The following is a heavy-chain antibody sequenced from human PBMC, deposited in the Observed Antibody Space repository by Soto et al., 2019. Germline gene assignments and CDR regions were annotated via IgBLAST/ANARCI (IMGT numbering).Heavy chain of an antibody. CDR3: ARAIVVTVGGMDV. CDR1: GGSISNADYY. Sequence: SETLSLTCTVSGGSISNADYYWSWVLQPPGKGLEWIGYIYYSGSSFFNPSLKSRVTMSKDTSKNQFSLRLTSVTAADTAVYYCARAIVVTVGGMDVWGRGTTVTVSS. V-gene: IGHV4-30-4*02. J-gene: IGHJ6*02. D-gene: IGHD5-12*01. CDR2: IYYSGSS.